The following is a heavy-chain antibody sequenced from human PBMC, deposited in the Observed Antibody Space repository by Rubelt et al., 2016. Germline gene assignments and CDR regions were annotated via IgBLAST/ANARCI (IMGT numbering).Heavy chain of an antibody. V-gene: IGHV1-2*02. CDR3: ATGTTKY. CDR1: GGTFSSYA. D-gene: IGHD1-7*01. CDR2: INPNSGGT. J-gene: IGHJ4*02. Sequence: QVQLVQSGAEVKKPGSSVKVSCKASGGTFSSYAISWVRQAPGQGLEWMGWINPNSGGTNYAQKFKGRVTRTRDTSISTAYMELSRLRSDDTAVYYCATGTTKYWGQGTLVTVSS.